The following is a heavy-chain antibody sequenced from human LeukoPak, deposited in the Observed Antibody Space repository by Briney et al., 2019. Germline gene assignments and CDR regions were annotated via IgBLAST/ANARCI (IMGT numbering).Heavy chain of an antibody. Sequence: GGSLRLSCAASGFTFSSYWMSWVRQAPGKGLEWVANVKQDGSEKYVDSVKGRFTISRDNAKNSLYLQMNSLRAEDTAVYYCARGGSYLSAFDIWGQGTMVTVSS. CDR3: ARGGSYLSAFDI. D-gene: IGHD1-26*01. V-gene: IGHV3-7*03. CDR2: VKQDGSEK. CDR1: GFTFSSYW. J-gene: IGHJ3*02.